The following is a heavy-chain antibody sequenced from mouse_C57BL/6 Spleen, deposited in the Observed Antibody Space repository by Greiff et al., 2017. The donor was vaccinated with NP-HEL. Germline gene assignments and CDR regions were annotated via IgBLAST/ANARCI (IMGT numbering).Heavy chain of an antibody. D-gene: IGHD1-1*01. CDR3: ARGGVITTVVATGC. J-gene: IGHJ2*01. Sequence: VQLQQSGAELARPGASVKLSCKASGYTFTSYGISWVKQRTGQGLEWIGEIYPRSGNTYYNEKFKGKATLTADKSSSTAYMELRSLTSEDSAVYFCARGGVITTVVATGCWGQGPTLTVSS. V-gene: IGHV1-81*01. CDR1: GYTFTSYG. CDR2: IYPRSGNT.